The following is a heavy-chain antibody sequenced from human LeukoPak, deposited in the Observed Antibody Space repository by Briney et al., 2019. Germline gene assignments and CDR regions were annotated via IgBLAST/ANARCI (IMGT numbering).Heavy chain of an antibody. CDR1: EYTLTELP. CDR3: ATGDPFCSGDCYSPFDY. J-gene: IGHJ4*02. V-gene: IGHV1-24*01. CDR2: FDPEHGKT. Sequence: ASVKVSCKVSEYTLTELPMHWVRQAPGKGLEWVGGFDPEHGKTIYAQKFQGRVTMTEDTSTDTAYMGLSSLRSEDTAVYYCATGDPFCSGDCYSPFDYWGQGTLVTVSS. D-gene: IGHD2-21*02.